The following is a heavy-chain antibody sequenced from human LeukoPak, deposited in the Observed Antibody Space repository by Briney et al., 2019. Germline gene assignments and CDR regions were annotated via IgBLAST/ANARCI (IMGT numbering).Heavy chain of an antibody. CDR2: INHNGNVN. D-gene: IGHD3-16*01. Sequence: GGSLRLSCAASGFTFSSYWMNWARQAPGKGLEWVASINHNGNVNYYVDSVKGRFTIPRDNAKNSLYLQMSNLRAEETAVYFCARGGGLDVWGQGATVTVSS. CDR3: ARGGGLDV. V-gene: IGHV3-7*03. J-gene: IGHJ6*02. CDR1: GFTFSSYW.